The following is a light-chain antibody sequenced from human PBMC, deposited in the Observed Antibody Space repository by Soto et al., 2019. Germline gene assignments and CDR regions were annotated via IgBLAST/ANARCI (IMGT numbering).Light chain of an antibody. Sequence: QSALTQPASVSGSPGQSITISCPGTSSDVGAYDYVSWYQHHPGKGPKLMIYEVTNRPSGVSNRFSGSKSGNTASLTISGLQPEDEADYYCSSYTSSTTVVFGGGTKVTVL. CDR1: SSDVGAYDY. V-gene: IGLV2-14*01. CDR2: EVT. J-gene: IGLJ2*01. CDR3: SSYTSSTTVV.